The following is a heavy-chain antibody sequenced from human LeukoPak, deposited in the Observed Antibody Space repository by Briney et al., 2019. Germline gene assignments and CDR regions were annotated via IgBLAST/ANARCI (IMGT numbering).Heavy chain of an antibody. J-gene: IGHJ6*02. Sequence: SETLSLTCAVYGGSFSGHYWSWIRQPPGKGLEWIGETNHSGSTNYNPSLKSRVTISVDTSKNQFSLKLSSVTAADTAVYYCARDTYDSSGYYSHRGYYGMDVWGQGTTVTVSS. CDR3: ARDTYDSSGYYSHRGYYGMDV. CDR1: GGSFSGHY. V-gene: IGHV4-34*01. D-gene: IGHD3-22*01. CDR2: TNHSGST.